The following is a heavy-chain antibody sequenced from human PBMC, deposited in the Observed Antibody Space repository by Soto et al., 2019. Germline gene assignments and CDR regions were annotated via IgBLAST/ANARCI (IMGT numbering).Heavy chain of an antibody. D-gene: IGHD3-10*02. J-gene: IGHJ3*02. CDR1: GGSVSSGAYY. CDR2: IYYSGST. CDR3: ARARLCAVYAFDI. V-gene: IGHV4-31*03. Sequence: QVQLQESDAGLVKASQTLSLTCTVSGGSVSSGAYYWTWIRQHPGKGLEWIGYIYYSGSTYYSTSLTSRLSISLDTSKNQCSLRLSSVTAADTAMYYCARARLCAVYAFDIWGQGTMVTVAS.